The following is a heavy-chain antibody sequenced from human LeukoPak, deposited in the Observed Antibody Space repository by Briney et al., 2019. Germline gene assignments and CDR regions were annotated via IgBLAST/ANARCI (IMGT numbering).Heavy chain of an antibody. CDR3: ARPLAYCGGDCPDAFDI. D-gene: IGHD2-21*02. CDR1: GFTFSSYG. Sequence: GGSLRLSCAASGFTFSSYGMHWVRQAPGKGLEWVAVISYDGSNKYYADSVKGRFTISRDNAKNSLYLQMNSLRAEDTAVYYCARPLAYCGGDCPDAFDIWGQGTMVTVSS. J-gene: IGHJ3*02. V-gene: IGHV3-30*03. CDR2: ISYDGSNK.